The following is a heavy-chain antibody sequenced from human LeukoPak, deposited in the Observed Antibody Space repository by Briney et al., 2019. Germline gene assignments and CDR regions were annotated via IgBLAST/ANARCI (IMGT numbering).Heavy chain of an antibody. CDR1: GFTFSSYG. D-gene: IGHD3-22*01. V-gene: IGHV3-33*01. CDR2: IWYDGSNK. J-gene: IGHJ4*02. CDR3: ARDFWYYYDSSGYLGPFDY. Sequence: PGGSLRLSCAASGFTFSSYGMHWVRQAPGKGLEWVAVIWYDGSNKYYADSVKGRFTIPRDNSKNTLYLQMNSLRAEDTAVYYCARDFWYYYDSSGYLGPFDYWGQGTLVTVSS.